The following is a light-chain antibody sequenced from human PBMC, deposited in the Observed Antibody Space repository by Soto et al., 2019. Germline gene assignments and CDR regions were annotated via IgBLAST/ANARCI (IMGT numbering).Light chain of an antibody. Sequence: QSVLTQPASVSGSPGQSITISCTGTSSDVGSYNLASWYQHHPGKVPKLMIYEVNKRPSGVSNRFSGSKSGNTASLTISGLQAEDEADYYCCSYAGTSYVFGTGTKVTVL. CDR3: CSYAGTSYV. CDR2: EVN. V-gene: IGLV2-23*02. J-gene: IGLJ1*01. CDR1: SSDVGSYNL.